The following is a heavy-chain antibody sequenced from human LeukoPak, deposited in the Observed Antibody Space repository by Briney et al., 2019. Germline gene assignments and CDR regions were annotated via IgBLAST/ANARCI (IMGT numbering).Heavy chain of an antibody. V-gene: IGHV3-9*01. CDR2: ISWNSGSI. CDR3: AQRTAITICGSYFIDD. D-gene: IGHD3-3*01. J-gene: IGHJ4*01. CDR1: GFTFDDYA. Sequence: GGSLRLSCAASGFTFDDYAMHWVRQAPGKGLEWVSGISWNSGSIGYADSVEGRFTISRDNAKNSLYLQMNSLRAEDTALYYCAQRTAITICGSYFIDDWGQGTLATVSA.